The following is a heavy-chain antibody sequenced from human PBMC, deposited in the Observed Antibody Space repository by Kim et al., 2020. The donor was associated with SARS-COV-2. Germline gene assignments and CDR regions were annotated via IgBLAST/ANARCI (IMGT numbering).Heavy chain of an antibody. J-gene: IGHJ6*02. CDR3: ARGVSFLEWSSTYYYYYGMDV. D-gene: IGHD3-3*02. CDR1: GYTFTSYD. Sequence: ASVKVSCKASGYTFTSYDINWVRQATGQGLEWMGWMNPNSGNTGYAQKFQGRVTMTRNTSISTAYMELSSLRSEDTAVYYCARGVSFLEWSSTYYYYYGMDVWGQGTTVTVSS. V-gene: IGHV1-8*01. CDR2: MNPNSGNT.